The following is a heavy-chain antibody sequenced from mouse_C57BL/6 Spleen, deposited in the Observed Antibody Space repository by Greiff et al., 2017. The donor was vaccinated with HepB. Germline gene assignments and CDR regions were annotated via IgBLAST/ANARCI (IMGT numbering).Heavy chain of an antibody. J-gene: IGHJ1*03. CDR2: IDPSDSYT. V-gene: IGHV1-69*01. D-gene: IGHD1-1*01. CDR1: GYTFTSYW. Sequence: QVQLKQSGAELVMPGASVKLSCKASGYTFTSYWMHWVKQRPGQGLEWIGEIDPSDSYTNYNQKFKGKSTLTVDKSSSTAYMQLSSLTSEDSAVYYCASPYYYGSSHWYFDVWGTGTTVTVSS. CDR3: ASPYYYGSSHWYFDV.